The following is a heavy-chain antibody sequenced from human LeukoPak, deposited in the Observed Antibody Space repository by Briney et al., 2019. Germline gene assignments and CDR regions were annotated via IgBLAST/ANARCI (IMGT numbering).Heavy chain of an antibody. CDR1: GFTFSGYD. J-gene: IGHJ4*02. V-gene: IGHV3-48*03. CDR2: ISGSGSTI. D-gene: IGHD5-24*01. Sequence: PGGSLRLSCAASGFTFSGYDMNWVRQAPGKGLEWVSYISGSGSTIYYADSVKGRFNISRDNAKNSLYLQMNPLRAEDTAVYYCTTERGWLQLGDYWGQGTLVTVSS. CDR3: TTERGWLQLGDY.